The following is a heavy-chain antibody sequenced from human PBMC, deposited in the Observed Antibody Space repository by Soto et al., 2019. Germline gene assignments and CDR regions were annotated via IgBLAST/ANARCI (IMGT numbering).Heavy chain of an antibody. J-gene: IGHJ4*02. D-gene: IGHD2-15*01. CDR2: ISGNSGTT. CDR1: GFTFSNYA. Sequence: EVQLLDSGGGLVQPGGSLRLSCAASGFTFSNYAMTWVRQAPGQGLEWVSVISGNSGTTYYADSVMGRFTISRDNSKNTLYLQMNSLRAEDTAVYYCAKGPLGVERPNSYFDYWGQGTLVTVSS. V-gene: IGHV3-23*01. CDR3: AKGPLGVERPNSYFDY.